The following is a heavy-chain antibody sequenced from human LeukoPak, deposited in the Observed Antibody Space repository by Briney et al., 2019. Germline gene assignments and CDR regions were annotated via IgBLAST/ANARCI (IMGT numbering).Heavy chain of an antibody. CDR2: ISGSGDTT. CDR1: GFAFSSYG. Sequence: GGSLRLSCAASGFAFSSYGMHWVRQAPGKGLEWVAGISGSGDTTQYADSVKGRFSISRDNSKNTLYLQMNSLRGEDTAMYFCARRLYSSGWFLDYWGQGSLVTVSS. D-gene: IGHD6-19*01. V-gene: IGHV3-23*01. J-gene: IGHJ4*02. CDR3: ARRLYSSGWFLDY.